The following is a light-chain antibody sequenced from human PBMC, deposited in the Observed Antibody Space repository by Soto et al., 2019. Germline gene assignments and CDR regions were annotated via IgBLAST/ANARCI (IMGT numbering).Light chain of an antibody. CDR1: QTVYNN. Sequence: IVMTQSPATLSVSPGEKATLSCRANQTVYNNLAWYQQKPGQAPRLLVYFASTRATGVPARFSGSGSGTEFSLTISSLQSEDFALYYCLQFTAWPLTFGGGTKVETK. CDR3: LQFTAWPLT. V-gene: IGKV3-15*01. J-gene: IGKJ4*01. CDR2: FAS.